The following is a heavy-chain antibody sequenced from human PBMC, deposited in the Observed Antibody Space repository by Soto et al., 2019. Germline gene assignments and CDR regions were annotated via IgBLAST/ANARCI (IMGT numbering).Heavy chain of an antibody. J-gene: IGHJ4*02. Sequence: QVQLVQSGAEVKKPGSSVKVSCKASGGTYSSYTISWVRQAPRQGLEWMGRIIPILGIANYAQKFQGRVTITADKSTSTAYMELSSLRSEDTAVYYCASSHGDYSVGYWGQGTLVTVSS. CDR3: ASSHGDYSVGY. V-gene: IGHV1-69*02. D-gene: IGHD4-17*01. CDR2: IIPILGIA. CDR1: GGTYSSYT.